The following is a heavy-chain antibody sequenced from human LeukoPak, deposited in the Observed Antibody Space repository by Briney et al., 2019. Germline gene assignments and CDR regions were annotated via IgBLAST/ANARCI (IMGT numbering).Heavy chain of an antibody. J-gene: IGHJ4*02. V-gene: IGHV3-49*04. CDR3: TRRDGYNLY. CDR2: IRSKANGGTT. Sequence: GGSLRLSCTASGFTFCVYGMNWVRQAPGKGLEWIGFIRSKANGGTTDYAASVKGRFSISRDDSKSIAYLQMNSLKPEDTAVYYCTRRDGYNLYWGQGTLVTVSS. D-gene: IGHD5-24*01. CDR1: GFTFCVYG.